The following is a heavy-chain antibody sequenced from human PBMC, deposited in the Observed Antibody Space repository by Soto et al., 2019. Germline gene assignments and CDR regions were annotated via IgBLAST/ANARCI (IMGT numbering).Heavy chain of an antibody. CDR1: GGSFSGYY. CDR3: ARGPYYDFWSGSQTPLYYYYYMDV. Sequence: SETLSLTCAVYGGSFSGYYWSWIRQPPGKGLEWIGEINHSGSTNYNPSLKSRVTISVDTSKNQLSLKLSSVTAADTAVYYCARGPYYDFWSGSQTPLYYYYYMDVWAKGTTVTVSS. D-gene: IGHD3-3*01. V-gene: IGHV4-34*01. CDR2: INHSGST. J-gene: IGHJ6*03.